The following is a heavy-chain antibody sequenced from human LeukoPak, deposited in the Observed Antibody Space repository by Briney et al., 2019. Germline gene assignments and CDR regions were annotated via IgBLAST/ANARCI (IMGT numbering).Heavy chain of an antibody. CDR2: IYYSGST. D-gene: IGHD3-22*01. V-gene: IGHV4-59*01. Sequence: SETLSLTCTVSGGSISSYFWSWIRQPPGKGLEWIGYIYYSGSTNYNPSLKSRVTISVDTSKNQFSLKLSSVTAADTAVYYCARGWGAYYYDSSGYYLNDAFDIWGQGTMVTVSS. CDR1: GGSISSYF. J-gene: IGHJ3*02. CDR3: ARGWGAYYYDSSGYYLNDAFDI.